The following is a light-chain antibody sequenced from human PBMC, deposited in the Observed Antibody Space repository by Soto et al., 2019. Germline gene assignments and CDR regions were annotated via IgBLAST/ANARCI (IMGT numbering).Light chain of an antibody. CDR1: QSVGTY. Sequence: EIVLTQSPATLSLSPGERAILSCRASQSVGTYLAWYQQKPGQAPRLLIYDASNRATGIPARFGGSGSGTDFTLTINSLEPEDFAVYYCQQYNNWPPVTFGPGTKVDIK. CDR3: QQYNNWPPVT. J-gene: IGKJ3*01. V-gene: IGKV3-11*01. CDR2: DAS.